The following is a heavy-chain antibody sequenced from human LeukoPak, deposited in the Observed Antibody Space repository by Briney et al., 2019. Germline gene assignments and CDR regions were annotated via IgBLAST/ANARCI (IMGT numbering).Heavy chain of an antibody. D-gene: IGHD3-10*01. V-gene: IGHV4-4*07. CDR1: GGSISGYY. J-gene: IGHJ5*02. CDR2: IYTSGST. Sequence: SETLSLTCTVSGGSISGYYWSWIRQPAGKGLEWIGRIYTSGSTNYNPSLKSRVTMSVDTSKNQFSLKLSSVTAADTAVYYCARNGFYYGSGSYRWFDPWGQGTLVTVSS. CDR3: ARNGFYYGSGSYRWFDP.